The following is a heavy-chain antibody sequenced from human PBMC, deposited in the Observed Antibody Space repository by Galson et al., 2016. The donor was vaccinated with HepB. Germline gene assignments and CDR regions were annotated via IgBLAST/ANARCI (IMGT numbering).Heavy chain of an antibody. V-gene: IGHV3-30-3*01. J-gene: IGHJ6*02. CDR3: ARGGRTGYYYGIDV. CDR2: VSYNESNK. Sequence: SLRLSCAASGFTFNSYTMHWVRQAPGKGLEWVAVVSYNESNKYYANSVKGRFTISRDNSKKTLYLQMNSLKTEDTSIYYFARGGRTGYYYGIDVWGQGTTVTVSS. D-gene: IGHD2-8*02. CDR1: GFTFNSYT.